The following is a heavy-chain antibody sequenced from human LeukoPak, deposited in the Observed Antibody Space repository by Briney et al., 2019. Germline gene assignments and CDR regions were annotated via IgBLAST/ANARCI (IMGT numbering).Heavy chain of an antibody. CDR3: AKEEHSYGPWYFDY. Sequence: PGGSLRLSCAASGFTFSNYAMTWVRQPPGKGLEWVSGISVSIISTYYADSVKGRFTISRDNSKNTLYLQMNNLRAEDTAVYYCAKEEHSYGPWYFDYWGQGTLVTASS. CDR2: ISVSIIST. V-gene: IGHV3-23*01. D-gene: IGHD5-18*01. CDR1: GFTFSNYA. J-gene: IGHJ4*02.